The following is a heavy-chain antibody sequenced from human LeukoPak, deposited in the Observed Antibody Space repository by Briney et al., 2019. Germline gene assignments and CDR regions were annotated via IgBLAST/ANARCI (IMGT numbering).Heavy chain of an antibody. CDR3: ARVISRGGCYYYYMDV. D-gene: IGHD6-19*01. CDR2: IIPIFGTA. V-gene: IGHV1-69*06. J-gene: IGHJ6*03. Sequence: SVKVSCKASGGTFSSYAISWVRQAPGQGLEWMGGIIPIFGTANYAQKFQGRVTITADKSTSTAYMELSSLRSGDTAVYYCARVISRGGCYYYYMDVWGKGTTVTVSS. CDR1: GGTFSSYA.